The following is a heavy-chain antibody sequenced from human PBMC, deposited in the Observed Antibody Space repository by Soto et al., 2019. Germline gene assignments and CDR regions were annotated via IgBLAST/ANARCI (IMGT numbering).Heavy chain of an antibody. V-gene: IGHV4-4*02. CDR2: IYDSGTT. Sequence: PSETLSLTCDVSGGSFSRGYYWSWVRQPPGKGLEWVGEIYDSGTTNYNPSLKSRVTISLDKSKNQFSLNLNSVTAADTAAYYCARGGGPAIRWYEGWFDSWGHGTLVTVSS. J-gene: IGHJ5*01. D-gene: IGHD6-13*01. CDR3: ARGGGPAIRWYEGWFDS. CDR1: GGSFSRGYY.